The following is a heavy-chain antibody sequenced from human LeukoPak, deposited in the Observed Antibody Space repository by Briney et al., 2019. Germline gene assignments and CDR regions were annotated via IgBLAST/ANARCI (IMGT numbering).Heavy chain of an antibody. V-gene: IGHV4-34*01. D-gene: IGHD6-13*01. Sequence: SETLSLTCAVYGGSFSGYYWSWIRQPPGKGLEWIGEINHSGSTNYNPSLKSRVTISVDTSKNQFSLKLSSVTAADTAVYYCARGKITAAARRWFDPWGQGTLVTVSS. J-gene: IGHJ5*02. CDR2: INHSGST. CDR3: ARGKITAAARRWFDP. CDR1: GGSFSGYY.